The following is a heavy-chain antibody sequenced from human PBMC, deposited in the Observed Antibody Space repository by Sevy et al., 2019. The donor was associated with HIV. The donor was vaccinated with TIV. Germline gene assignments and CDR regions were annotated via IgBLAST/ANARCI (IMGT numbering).Heavy chain of an antibody. D-gene: IGHD6-19*01. CDR2: IWYDGTNK. V-gene: IGHV3-33*01. CDR3: AIESLAVAGIGYYFNY. CDR1: GFSISGYG. Sequence: GGSLRLSCTASGFSISGYGMHWVRQVPGKGLEWVAIIWYDGTNKDYTDSVKGRFTITKDNSKNTLYLQMNSLRVEDTAVYYCAIESLAVAGIGYYFNYWGQGTLVTVSS. J-gene: IGHJ4*02.